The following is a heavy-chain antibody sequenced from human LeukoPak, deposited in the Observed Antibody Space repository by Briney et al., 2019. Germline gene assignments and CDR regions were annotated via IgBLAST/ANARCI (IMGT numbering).Heavy chain of an antibody. J-gene: IGHJ4*02. CDR1: GGSISSGSYY. D-gene: IGHD3-3*01. Sequence: SQTLSLTCTVSGGSISSGSYYWSWIRQPAGKGLEWIGRIYTSGSTNYNPSLKGRVTVSVDTSKNQFSLKLSSVTAADTAVYYCARAGPADFDFWSGYQFDYWGQGTLVTVSS. V-gene: IGHV4-61*02. CDR2: IYTSGST. CDR3: ARAGPADFDFWSGYQFDY.